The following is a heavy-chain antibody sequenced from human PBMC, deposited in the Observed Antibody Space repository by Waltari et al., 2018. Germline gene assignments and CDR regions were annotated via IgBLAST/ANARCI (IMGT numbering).Heavy chain of an antibody. V-gene: IGHV3-23*01. CDR3: AKRTGTSWSFFDY. CDR1: GFTFSSYA. CDR2: ISSGGGST. J-gene: IGHJ4*02. Sequence: EVQLLESGGGLVQTGGSLRLSCAASGFTFSSYAMTWVRQAPGKGLEWVSSISSGGGSTYYADSVKGRFTISRDNSKNTLDLQLNSLRAEDTAIYYCAKRTGTSWSFFDYWGQGTLVTVSS. D-gene: IGHD6-13*01.